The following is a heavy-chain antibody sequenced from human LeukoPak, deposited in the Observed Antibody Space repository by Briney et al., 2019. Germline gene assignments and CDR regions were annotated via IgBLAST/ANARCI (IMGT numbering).Heavy chain of an antibody. J-gene: IGHJ4*02. CDR3: ARAAAAGLFDY. CDR2: IKGDGSST. Sequence: GGSLRLSCAASGFTFSSYWMHWVRQAPGKGLVWVSRIKGDGSSTNNADSVKGRFTISRDNAKNSLYLQMNSLRAEDTAVYYCARAAAAGLFDYWGQGTLVTVSS. CDR1: GFTFSSYW. V-gene: IGHV3-74*01. D-gene: IGHD6-13*01.